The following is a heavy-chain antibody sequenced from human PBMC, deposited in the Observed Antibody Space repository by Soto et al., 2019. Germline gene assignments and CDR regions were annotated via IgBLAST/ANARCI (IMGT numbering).Heavy chain of an antibody. V-gene: IGHV4-34*01. J-gene: IGHJ5*02. CDR2: INHSGST. Sequence: SWIRQPPGKGLEWIGEINHSGSTNYNPSLKSRVTISVDTSKNQFSLKLSSVTAADTAVYYCARGIRCSGGSCYSFRWFDPWGQGTLVTVSS. CDR3: ARGIRCSGGSCYSFRWFDP. D-gene: IGHD2-15*01.